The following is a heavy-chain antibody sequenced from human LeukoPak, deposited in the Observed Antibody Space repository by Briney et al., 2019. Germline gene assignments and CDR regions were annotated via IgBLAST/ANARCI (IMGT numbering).Heavy chain of an antibody. J-gene: IGHJ3*02. CDR2: ISSSSSYI. Sequence: GGSLRLSCAASGFTFSSYSMNWVRQAPGKGLEWVSSISSSSSYIYYADSVKGRFTISRDNAKNSLYLQMNSLRAEDTAVYYCARFLYDSSGTSLRDDAFDIWGRGTMVTVSS. D-gene: IGHD3-22*01. V-gene: IGHV3-21*01. CDR3: ARFLYDSSGTSLRDDAFDI. CDR1: GFTFSSYS.